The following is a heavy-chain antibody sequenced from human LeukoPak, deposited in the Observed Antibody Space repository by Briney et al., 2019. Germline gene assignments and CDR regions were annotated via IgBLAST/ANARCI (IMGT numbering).Heavy chain of an antibody. CDR2: IIPIFGTA. D-gene: IGHD4-17*01. Sequence: GASVTVSCKASGGTFISYAISWVRQAPGQGVEWMGGIIPIFGTANYAQKFQGRVTITVDESTSTAYMELSSLRSEDTAVYYCARGGQDYGDYQNFDYWGQGTLVTVSS. V-gene: IGHV1-69*13. J-gene: IGHJ4*02. CDR1: GGTFISYA. CDR3: ARGGQDYGDYQNFDY.